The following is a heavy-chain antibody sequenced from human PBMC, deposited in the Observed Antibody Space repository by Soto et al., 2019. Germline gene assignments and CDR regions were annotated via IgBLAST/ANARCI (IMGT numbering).Heavy chain of an antibody. Sequence: VASVKVSCKSSAYTFTRYAIHWVRQAPGQRLEWMAWINPANGYTKYSQKFQDRVTVTRDTSASTVYMELTSLRSEDTAVYFCARQNNPYSYIDLWGRGTLVTVPS. CDR1: AYTFTRYA. V-gene: IGHV1-3*01. J-gene: IGHJ2*01. CDR2: INPANGYT. D-gene: IGHD1-1*01. CDR3: ARQNNPYSYIDL.